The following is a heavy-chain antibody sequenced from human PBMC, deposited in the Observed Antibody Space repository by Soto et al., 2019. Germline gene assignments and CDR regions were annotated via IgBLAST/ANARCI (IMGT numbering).Heavy chain of an antibody. D-gene: IGHD6-19*01. CDR3: ARVYSSGHSLDY. CDR2: ISAYNGNT. CDR1: GYTFTSYG. Sequence: GASVKVSCKASGYTFTSYGISWVRRAPGQGLEWMGWISAYNGNTNYAQKLQGRVTMTTDTSTNTAYMELRSLRSDDTAVYYCARVYSSGHSLDYWGQGTLVTVSS. J-gene: IGHJ4*02. V-gene: IGHV1-18*01.